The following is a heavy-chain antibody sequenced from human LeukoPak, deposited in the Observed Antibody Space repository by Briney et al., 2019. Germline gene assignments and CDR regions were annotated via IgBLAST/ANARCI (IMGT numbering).Heavy chain of an antibody. Sequence: ASVKLTCKASGYTFTSYGISWVRQAPGQGLEWMGWISAYNGNTNYAQKLEGRVTMTTDTSTSTAYMELRSLRSDDTAVYYCARMRPALLAAAGSGFDYWGQGTLVTVSS. CDR2: ISAYNGNT. D-gene: IGHD6-13*01. CDR1: GYTFTSYG. J-gene: IGHJ4*02. CDR3: ARMRPALLAAAGSGFDY. V-gene: IGHV1-18*01.